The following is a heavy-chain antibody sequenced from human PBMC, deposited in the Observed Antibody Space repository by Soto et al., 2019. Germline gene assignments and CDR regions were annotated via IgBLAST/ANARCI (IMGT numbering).Heavy chain of an antibody. CDR2: INHSGST. CDR3: ARRIAARPPYYYYYGMDV. D-gene: IGHD6-6*01. J-gene: IGHJ6*02. Sequence: SETLSLTCAVYGGSFSGYYWSWIRQPPGKGLEWIGEINHSGSTNYNPSLKSRVTISVDTSKNQFSLKLSSVTAADTAVYYCARRIAARPPYYYYYGMDVWGQGTTVTVSS. V-gene: IGHV4-34*01. CDR1: GGSFSGYY.